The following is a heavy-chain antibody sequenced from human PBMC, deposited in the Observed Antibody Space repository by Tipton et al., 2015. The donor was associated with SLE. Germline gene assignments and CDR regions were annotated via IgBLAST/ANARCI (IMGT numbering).Heavy chain of an antibody. J-gene: IGHJ4*02. V-gene: IGHV4-34*01. D-gene: IGHD3-10*01. Sequence: TLSLTCAVYGGSFSNYYWSWIRQPPGKGLEWIGEINHGGSTNHNPSLKSRVTISVDTSKNQFSLKLNSVTAADTAVYYCARLGLGGFGETYSDYWGQGTLVTVSS. CDR2: INHGGST. CDR3: ARLGLGGFGETYSDY. CDR1: GGSFSNYY.